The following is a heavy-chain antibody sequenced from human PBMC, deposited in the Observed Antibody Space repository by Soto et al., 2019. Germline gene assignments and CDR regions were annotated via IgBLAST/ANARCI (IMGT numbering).Heavy chain of an antibody. CDR3: ASQAVSSSWYYFDY. V-gene: IGHV4-38-2*02. Sequence: SETLSLTCTVSGYSISSGYYWGWIRQPPGKGLEWIGSIYHSGSTYYNPSLKSRVTISVDTSKNQFSLKLVSVTAADTAVYYCASQAVSSSWYYFDYWGQGTLVTVSS. CDR1: GYSISSGYY. J-gene: IGHJ4*02. CDR2: IYHSGST. D-gene: IGHD6-13*01.